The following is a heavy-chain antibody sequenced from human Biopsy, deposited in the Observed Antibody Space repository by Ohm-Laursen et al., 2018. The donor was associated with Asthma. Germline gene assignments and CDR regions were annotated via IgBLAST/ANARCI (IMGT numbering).Heavy chain of an antibody. Sequence: SVKVSCKSLGGTFNTYVIGWARQAPGQGLEWMGGINSVFGTTTYTQKFQDRVTITADDSPSTVYMELSSLRSEDTAVYYCARKAGSCISRTCYSLDFWGQGTLVTVSS. V-gene: IGHV1-69*13. D-gene: IGHD2-2*01. CDR1: GGTFNTYV. CDR2: INSVFGTT. J-gene: IGHJ4*02. CDR3: ARKAGSCISRTCYSLDF.